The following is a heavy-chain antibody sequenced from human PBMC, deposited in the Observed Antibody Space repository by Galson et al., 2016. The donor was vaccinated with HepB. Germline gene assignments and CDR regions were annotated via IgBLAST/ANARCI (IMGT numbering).Heavy chain of an antibody. CDR2: IVVGSGNT. CDR1: GFTFTSSA. CDR3: AAQKYHDFWSGSVYFDY. V-gene: IGHV1-58*01. J-gene: IGHJ4*02. Sequence: SVKVSCKASGFTFTSSAVQWVRQARGQRLEWIGWIVVGSGNTDYAQKFQERVTITRDMSTSTAYMELSSLRSEDTAVYYCAAQKYHDFWSGSVYFDYWGQGTLVTVSS. D-gene: IGHD3-3*01.